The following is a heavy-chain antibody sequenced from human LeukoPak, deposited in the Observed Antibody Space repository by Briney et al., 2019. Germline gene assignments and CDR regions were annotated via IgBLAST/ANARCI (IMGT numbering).Heavy chain of an antibody. CDR1: GGSFSGYY. CDR2: INHSGST. CDR3: ARGPVYVLSIRVARKLFDY. V-gene: IGHV4-34*01. D-gene: IGHD3-16*01. Sequence: SETLSLTCAVYGGSFSGYYWSWIRQPPGKGLEWVGEINHSGSTNYNPSLKSRSTKSVDSSKNQFSLKLSSVTAADTAVYYCARGPVYVLSIRVARKLFDYWGQGTLVTVSS. J-gene: IGHJ4*02.